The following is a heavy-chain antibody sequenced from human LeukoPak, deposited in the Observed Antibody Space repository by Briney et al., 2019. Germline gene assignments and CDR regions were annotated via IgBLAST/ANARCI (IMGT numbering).Heavy chain of an antibody. Sequence: PGGSLRLSCAASGFTFNTNWMHWARHAPGKGLVWVSCINGDGSTTTYADSVKGRFTISRDNAKNTVYLQINNLRAEDTAVYYCARDRYYVPDNWGQGTLVTVSS. CDR1: GFTFNTNW. CDR3: ARDRYYVPDN. V-gene: IGHV3-74*01. CDR2: INGDGSTT. D-gene: IGHD3-10*02. J-gene: IGHJ4*02.